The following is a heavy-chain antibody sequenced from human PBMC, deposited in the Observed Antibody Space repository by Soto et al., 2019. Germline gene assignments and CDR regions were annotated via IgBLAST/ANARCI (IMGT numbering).Heavy chain of an antibody. D-gene: IGHD4-17*01. Sequence: QVQLVQSGAEVKKPGSSVKVSCKASGGTFSSYAISWVRQSPGQGLEWMGGIIPIFGTANYAQKFQGRVTITADESTSTAYMELSSLRSEDTAVYYCARPKTTVVTESGGGFDYWGQGTLVTVSS. J-gene: IGHJ4*02. CDR2: IIPIFGTA. CDR3: ARPKTTVVTESGGGFDY. V-gene: IGHV1-69*01. CDR1: GGTFSSYA.